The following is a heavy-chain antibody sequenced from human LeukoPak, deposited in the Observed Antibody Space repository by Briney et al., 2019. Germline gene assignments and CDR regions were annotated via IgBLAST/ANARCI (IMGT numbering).Heavy chain of an antibody. CDR2: IYYSGST. D-gene: IGHD5-18*01. Sequence: SETLSLTCTVSGGSISSSSYYWGWIRQPPGTGVEWIGSIYYSGSTYYNPSLKSRVTISVDTSKNQFSLKLSSVTAADTAVYYCARVDTADAFDIWGQGTMVTVSS. CDR1: GGSISSSSYY. CDR3: ARVDTADAFDI. J-gene: IGHJ3*02. V-gene: IGHV4-39*01.